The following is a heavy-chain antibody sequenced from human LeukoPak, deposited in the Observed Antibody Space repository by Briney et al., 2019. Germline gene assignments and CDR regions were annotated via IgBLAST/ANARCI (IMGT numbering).Heavy chain of an antibody. CDR2: ISYDGSNK. CDR3: ARDSRVYDFWSGYYHRGQYYYYYMDV. CDR1: GFTFSSYA. D-gene: IGHD3-3*01. V-gene: IGHV3-30*04. J-gene: IGHJ6*03. Sequence: GGSLRLSCAASGFTFSSYAMHWVRQAPGKGLEWVAVISYDGSNKYYADSVKGRFTISRDNSKNTLYLQMNSLRAEDTAVYYCARDSRVYDFWSGYYHRGQYYYYYMDVWGKGTTVTVSS.